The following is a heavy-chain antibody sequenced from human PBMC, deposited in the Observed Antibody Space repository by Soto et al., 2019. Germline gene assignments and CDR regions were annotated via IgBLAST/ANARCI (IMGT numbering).Heavy chain of an antibody. CDR2: IITVFGTT. V-gene: IGHV1-69*18. Sequence: QVQLVQSGAELKKPGSSMKVSCKASGDTFSGYPINWVRQAPGEGLEWMGRIITVFGTTKDAQRLEGRVTFTADESTNTAYVKLRGLLSEETAVYYCARDGGFGELKYCGPGTLVTVSS. CDR1: GDTFSGYP. D-gene: IGHD3-10*01. J-gene: IGHJ4*02. CDR3: ARDGGFGELKY.